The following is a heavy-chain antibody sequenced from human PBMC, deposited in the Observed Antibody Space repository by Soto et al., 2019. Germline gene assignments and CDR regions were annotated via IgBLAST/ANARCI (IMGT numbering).Heavy chain of an antibody. J-gene: IGHJ4*02. V-gene: IGHV3-30*03. CDR2: ISYDGKDH. CDR3: ATIWELFDY. D-gene: IGHD3-16*01. Sequence: QVQLVESGGGVVQPGRSLRLSCAATGFTVAKYAIHWVRQAPGKGLAWLAVISYDGKDHFCADSVKGRFSISRDNSENTVFLQMHNVRPEDTATYYCATIWELFDYWGQGTMVTVSS. CDR1: GFTVAKYA.